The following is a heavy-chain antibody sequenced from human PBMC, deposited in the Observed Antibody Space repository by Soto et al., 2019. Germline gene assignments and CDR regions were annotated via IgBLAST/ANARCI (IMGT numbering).Heavy chain of an antibody. CDR2: ISAYNGNT. CDR3: ARDQGEYSSSSDYYYYGMDV. J-gene: IGHJ6*02. D-gene: IGHD6-6*01. CDR1: GYTFTSYG. Sequence: QVQLVQSGAEVKKPGASVKVSCKASGYTFTSYGISWVRQAPGQGLEWMGWISAYNGNTNYAQKLQGRVTMTTDTSTSTAYMELRSLRSDDTAVYYCARDQGEYSSSSDYYYYGMDVWGQGTTVTVSS. V-gene: IGHV1-18*04.